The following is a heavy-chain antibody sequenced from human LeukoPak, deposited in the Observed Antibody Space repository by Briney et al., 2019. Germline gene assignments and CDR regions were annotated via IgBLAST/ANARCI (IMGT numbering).Heavy chain of an antibody. CDR1: GGSISSYY. Sequence: SETLSLTCTVSGGSISSYYWSWIRQPPGRGLEWIGYIYYSGSTNYNPSLKSRVTISVDTSKNQFSLKLSSVTAADTAVYYCAGGVYSSGWYSHRYYYGMDVWGQGTTVTVSS. D-gene: IGHD6-19*01. J-gene: IGHJ6*02. V-gene: IGHV4-59*08. CDR2: IYYSGST. CDR3: AGGVYSSGWYSHRYYYGMDV.